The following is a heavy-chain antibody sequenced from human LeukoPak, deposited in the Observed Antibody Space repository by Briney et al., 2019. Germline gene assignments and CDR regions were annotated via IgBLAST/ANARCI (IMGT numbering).Heavy chain of an antibody. D-gene: IGHD6-13*01. V-gene: IGHV4-39*07. CDR1: GGSISSSSYY. Sequence: PSETLSLTCTVSGGSISSSSYYWGWIRQPPGKGLEWIGSIYYSGSTYYNPSLKSRVTISVDTSKNQFSLKLSSVTAADTAVYYCARAYSSSWYYYYYYMDVWGKGTTVTVSS. J-gene: IGHJ6*03. CDR3: ARAYSSSWYYYYYYMDV. CDR2: IYYSGST.